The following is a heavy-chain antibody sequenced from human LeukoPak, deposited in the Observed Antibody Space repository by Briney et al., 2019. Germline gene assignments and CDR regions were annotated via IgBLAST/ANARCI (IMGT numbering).Heavy chain of an antibody. J-gene: IGHJ4*02. Sequence: GGSLRLPCTASGLTFTNVWMNWIRQAPGKGLEWVDRIKPKTDGETTEYAAPVKDRFSISRDDSKSMMYLQMNSLKTEDTAVYYCITPLPYSAQGGQGTLVTVSS. CDR2: IKPKTDGETT. D-gene: IGHD2-21*01. CDR3: ITPLPYSAQ. CDR1: GLTFTNVW. V-gene: IGHV3-15*07.